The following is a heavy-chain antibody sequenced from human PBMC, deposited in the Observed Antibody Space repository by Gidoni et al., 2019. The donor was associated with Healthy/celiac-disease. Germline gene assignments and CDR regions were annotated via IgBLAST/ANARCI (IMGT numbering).Heavy chain of an antibody. CDR2: INPIFGTA. CDR3: ARDGGGNFYFDY. CDR1: GGPFSSYA. D-gene: IGHD1-7*01. J-gene: IGHJ4*02. V-gene: IGHV1-69*01. Sequence: QVQLVQSGAEVKKPGSSVKVSCKASGGPFSSYAISWVRQAPGQGLEWMGGINPIFGTANYAQKFPGRVTITADESTRTAYMELSSLRSEDTAVYYCARDGGGNFYFDYWGQGTLVTVSS.